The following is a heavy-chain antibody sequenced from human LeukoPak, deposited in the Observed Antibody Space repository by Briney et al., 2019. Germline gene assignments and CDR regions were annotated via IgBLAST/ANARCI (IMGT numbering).Heavy chain of an antibody. V-gene: IGHV3-33*01. J-gene: IGHJ4*02. CDR3: ARPAYGDYYFDY. D-gene: IGHD4-17*01. CDR2: IWYDGSNK. CDR1: GFTFSSYG. Sequence: GRSLRLSCAASGFTFSSYGMHWVRQAPGKGLEWVAVIWYDGSNKYYADSVKGRFTISRDNSKNTLYLQMNSLRAEDTAVYYCARPAYGDYYFDYWGQGTLVTVSS.